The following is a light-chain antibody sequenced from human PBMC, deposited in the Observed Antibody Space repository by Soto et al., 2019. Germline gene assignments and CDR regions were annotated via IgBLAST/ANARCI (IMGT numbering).Light chain of an antibody. CDR2: GAS. J-gene: IGKJ2*01. Sequence: IGVTQSPGTLSLSPGERATLSCRSSQSVSSSYLAWYQQIPGQAPRLLIYGASSRATGIPDRFSGSGAGTVFTCTSSRLVSEDFAVYYCQQYGSSPRTFGQGTKLEIK. CDR1: QSVSSSY. V-gene: IGKV3-20*01. CDR3: QQYGSSPRT.